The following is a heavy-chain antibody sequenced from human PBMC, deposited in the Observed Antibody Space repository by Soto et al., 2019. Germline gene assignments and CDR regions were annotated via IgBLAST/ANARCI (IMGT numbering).Heavy chain of an antibody. J-gene: IGHJ4*02. CDR3: AHRRGAAAGFDY. CDR1: GFTFGDYA. V-gene: IGHV3-49*03. D-gene: IGHD6-13*01. CDR2: IRSKTCGGTT. Sequence: GALRLSCTTSGFTFGDYAMSWFRQAPGKGLEWIGYIRSKTCGGTTEYAASVKGRFTISRDDSKRVAHLQMNSLESEDTAVYYCAHRRGAAAGFDYWGQGTLVTVSS.